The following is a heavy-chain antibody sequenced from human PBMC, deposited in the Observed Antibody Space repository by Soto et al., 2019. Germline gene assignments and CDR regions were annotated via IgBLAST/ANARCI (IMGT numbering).Heavy chain of an antibody. V-gene: IGHV3-23*01. CDR3: ATHQPYDYVWGGIFDY. J-gene: IGHJ4*02. CDR2: ISGSGGST. D-gene: IGHD3-16*01. CDR1: GFTFSSYA. Sequence: GGSLRLSCAASGFTFSSYAMSWVRQAPGKGLEWVSAISGSGGSTYYADSVKGRFTISRDNSKNTLYLQMNSLRAEDKAVYYFATHQPYDYVWGGIFDYWGQGTLVTVSS.